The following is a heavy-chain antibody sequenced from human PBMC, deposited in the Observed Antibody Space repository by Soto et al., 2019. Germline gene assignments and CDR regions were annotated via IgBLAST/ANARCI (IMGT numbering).Heavy chain of an antibody. J-gene: IGHJ4*02. CDR3: ARDLAAAGLYYFAY. V-gene: IGHV3-33*01. D-gene: IGHD6-13*01. Sequence: GGALRLACSTSGFRFSDSGMHWVRQAPGKGLEWVAGVWSDGTNIEYVDSVKGRFTISRDNSRNTLYLQMDSLRAEDTAVYFCARDLAAAGLYYFAYWGQGTLVTVSS. CDR1: GFRFSDSG. CDR2: VWSDGTNI.